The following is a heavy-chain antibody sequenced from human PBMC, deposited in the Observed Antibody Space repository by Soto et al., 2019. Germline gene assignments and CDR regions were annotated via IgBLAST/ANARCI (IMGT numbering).Heavy chain of an antibody. CDR1: GYTFSSYA. CDR3: AKAGIVVGSQPYYYYYMDV. D-gene: IGHD2-2*01. CDR2: ISGSGGST. Sequence: GGSLRISCAASGYTFSSYAMSWVRQAPGKGLEWVSAISGSGGSTYYADSVKGRFTISRDNSKNTLYLQMNSLRAEDTAVYYCAKAGIVVGSQPYYYYYMDVWGKGTTVTVSS. V-gene: IGHV3-23*01. J-gene: IGHJ6*03.